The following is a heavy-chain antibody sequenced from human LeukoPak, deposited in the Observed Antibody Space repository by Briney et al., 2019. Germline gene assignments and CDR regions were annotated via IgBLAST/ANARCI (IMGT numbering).Heavy chain of an antibody. J-gene: IGHJ4*02. CDR2: ISGSGGST. Sequence: ETLSLTCTVSGVSITNYYWSWVRQAPGKGLEWVSAISGSGGSTYYADSVKGRFTISRDNSKNTLYLQMNSLRAEDTAVYYCAKARIVVVPAANDYWGQGTLATVSS. CDR1: GVSITNYY. V-gene: IGHV3-23*01. CDR3: AKARIVVVPAANDY. D-gene: IGHD2-2*01.